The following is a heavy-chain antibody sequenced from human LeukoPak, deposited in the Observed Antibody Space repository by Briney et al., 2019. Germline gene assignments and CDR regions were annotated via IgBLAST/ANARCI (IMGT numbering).Heavy chain of an antibody. D-gene: IGHD6-13*01. J-gene: IGHJ4*02. V-gene: IGHV3-23*01. CDR3: AKDSRVAAAGSFDY. CDR1: GFTFSGYA. Sequence: PGGSLRLSCAASGFTFSGYAMSWVRQAPGKGLDWVSAISGSGGSTYYADSVKGRFTISRDNSKNTLYLQMNSLRAEDTAVYYCAKDSRVAAAGSFDYWGQGTLVTVSS. CDR2: ISGSGGST.